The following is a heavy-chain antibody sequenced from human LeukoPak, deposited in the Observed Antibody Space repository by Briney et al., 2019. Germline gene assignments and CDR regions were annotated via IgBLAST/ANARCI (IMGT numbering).Heavy chain of an antibody. D-gene: IGHD5-24*01. Sequence: GGSLRLSCAASGFTFSDCMNWVRQAPGRGLEWISYIGIDSGNTNYADSVKGQFTISGDKAKNSLYLQMNSLRVEDTAVYYCARDYKYAFDNWGQGTLVTVSS. V-gene: IGHV3-48*01. J-gene: IGHJ4*02. CDR1: GFTFSDC. CDR3: ARDYKYAFDN. CDR2: IGIDSGNT.